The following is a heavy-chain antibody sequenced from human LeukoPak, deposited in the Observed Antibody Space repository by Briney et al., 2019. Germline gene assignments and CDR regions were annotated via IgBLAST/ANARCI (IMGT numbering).Heavy chain of an antibody. CDR1: GFRFSDYG. CDR3: GRDLRGWPIDY. V-gene: IGHV3-33*01. D-gene: IGHD6-19*01. Sequence: GRSLRLSCAASGFRFSDYGMNWVRQAPGKGLEWVAGTWYDGNNKYYADSVKGRFTISRDNSKNTLYLQIDSLRVEDTAVYFCGRDLRGWPIDYWGQGTLVTVSS. J-gene: IGHJ4*02. CDR2: TWYDGNNK.